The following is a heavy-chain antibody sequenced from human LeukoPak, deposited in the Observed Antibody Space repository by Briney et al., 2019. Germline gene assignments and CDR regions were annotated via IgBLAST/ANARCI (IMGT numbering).Heavy chain of an antibody. Sequence: GASVKVSCKASGYTFTSYDINWVRQATGQGLEWMGWMNPNSGNIGYAQKFQGRVTITRNTSISTAYMELSSLRSEDTAVYYCARGRFGRWENAFDIWGQGTMVTVSS. CDR2: MNPNSGNI. V-gene: IGHV1-8*03. D-gene: IGHD1-26*01. CDR3: ARGRFGRWENAFDI. J-gene: IGHJ3*02. CDR1: GYTFTSYD.